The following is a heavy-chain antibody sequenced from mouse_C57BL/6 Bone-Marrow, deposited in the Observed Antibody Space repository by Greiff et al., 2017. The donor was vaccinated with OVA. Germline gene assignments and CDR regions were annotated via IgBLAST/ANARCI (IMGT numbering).Heavy chain of an antibody. V-gene: IGHV5-17*01. J-gene: IGHJ4*01. D-gene: IGHD1-1*01. CDR1: GFTFSDYG. CDR3: ARMDYGSSRYAMDD. CDR2: ISSGSSTI. Sequence: EVMLVESGGGLVKPGGSLKLSCAASGFTFSDYGMHWVRQAPEQGLEWVAYISSGSSTIYYAATVKGRFTISRDNAKNTLFLQMTSLRSEDTAMYYCARMDYGSSRYAMDDWGQGTSVTVSS.